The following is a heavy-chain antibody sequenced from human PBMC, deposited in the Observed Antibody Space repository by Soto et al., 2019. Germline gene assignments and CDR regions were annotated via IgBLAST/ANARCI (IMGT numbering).Heavy chain of an antibody. CDR2: IYPGDSDT. V-gene: IGHV5-51*01. CDR1: GYSFTSYW. Sequence: PGESLKISCKGSGYSFTSYWIGWVRQMPGKGLEWMGIIYPGDSDTRYSPSFQGQVTISADKSISTAYLQWSSLKASDTAMYYCARTPYCSSTSCYTPYYYYGMDVWGQGTMVTVSS. D-gene: IGHD2-2*02. J-gene: IGHJ6*02. CDR3: ARTPYCSSTSCYTPYYYYGMDV.